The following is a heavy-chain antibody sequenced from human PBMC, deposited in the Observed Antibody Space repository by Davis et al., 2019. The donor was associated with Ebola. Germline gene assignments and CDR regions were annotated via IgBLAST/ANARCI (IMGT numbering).Heavy chain of an antibody. CDR3: VRDWDGSGSFDY. CDR2: VSTRSSYI. J-gene: IGHJ4*02. D-gene: IGHD1-26*01. Sequence: GGSLRLSCAVSGLTFTNAWMNWVRQAPGKGLEWVSSVSTRSSYIHYADSVKGRFTISRDNAKSSLYLQMNSLRAEDTAVYYCVRDWDGSGSFDYWGQGTLVTVSS. V-gene: IGHV3-21*01. CDR1: GLTFTNAW.